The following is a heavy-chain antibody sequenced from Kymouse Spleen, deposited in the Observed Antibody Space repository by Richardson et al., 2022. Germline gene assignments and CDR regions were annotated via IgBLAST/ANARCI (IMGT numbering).Heavy chain of an antibody. CDR1: GGSFSGYY. J-gene: IGHJ4*02. CDR2: INHSGST. Sequence: QVQLQQWGAGLLKPSETLSLTCAVYGGSFSGYYWSWIRQPPGKGLEWIGEINHSGSTNYNPSLKSRVTISVDTSKNQFSLKLSSVTAADTAVYYCARRYYYGSGSSFDYWGQGTLVTVSS. D-gene: IGHD3-10*01. CDR3: ARRYYYGSGSSFDY. V-gene: IGHV4-34*01.